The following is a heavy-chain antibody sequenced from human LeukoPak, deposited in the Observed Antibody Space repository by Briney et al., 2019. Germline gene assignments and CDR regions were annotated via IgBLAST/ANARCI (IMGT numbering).Heavy chain of an antibody. CDR2: ISGSGGST. CDR3: ANTLYCGGDCYSSFDY. Sequence: GGSLRLSCAASGFTFSSYAMSWVRQAPGKGLEWVSAISGSGGSTYYADSMKGRFTISRDNSKNTLYLQMNSLRAEDTAVYYCANTLYCGGDCYSSFDYWGQGTLVTVSS. D-gene: IGHD2-21*02. CDR1: GFTFSSYA. J-gene: IGHJ4*02. V-gene: IGHV3-23*01.